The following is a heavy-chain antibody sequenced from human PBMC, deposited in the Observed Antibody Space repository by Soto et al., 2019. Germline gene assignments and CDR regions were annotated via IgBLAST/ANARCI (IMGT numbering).Heavy chain of an antibody. CDR2: IYYSGST. D-gene: IGHD5-12*01. V-gene: IGHV4-59*08. CDR1: GGSISSYY. CDR3: ARRSRGYSGYDSFYYFDY. Sequence: SETLSLTCTVSGGSISSYYWSWIRQPPGKGLEWIGYIYYSGSTNYNPSLKSRVTISVDTSKNQLSLKLSSVTAADTAVYYCARRSRGYSGYDSFYYFDYWGQGTLVTVSS. J-gene: IGHJ4*02.